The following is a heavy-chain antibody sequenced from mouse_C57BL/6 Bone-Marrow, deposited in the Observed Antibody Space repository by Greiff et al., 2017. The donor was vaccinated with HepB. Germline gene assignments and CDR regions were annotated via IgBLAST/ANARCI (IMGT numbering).Heavy chain of an antibody. J-gene: IGHJ3*01. Sequence: DVKLVESGGGLVQPGGSLKLSCAASGFTFSDYYMYWVRQTPEKRLEWVAYISNGGGSTYYPDTVKGRFTISRENAKNTLYLQMSRLKSEDTAMYFCARGGGFAYWGQGTLVTVSA. CDR3: ARGGGFAY. V-gene: IGHV5-12*01. CDR2: ISNGGGST. CDR1: GFTFSDYY.